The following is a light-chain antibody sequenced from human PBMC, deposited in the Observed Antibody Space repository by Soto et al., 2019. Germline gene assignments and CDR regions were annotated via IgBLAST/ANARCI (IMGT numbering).Light chain of an antibody. CDR2: AAS. V-gene: IGKV1-9*01. J-gene: IGKJ4*01. CDR3: QQRSNWPPT. Sequence: DLQLTPSPSSLSAPVADRLTISCQASQGISSYLAWYQQKPGKAPKLLIYAASTLQSGVPSRFSGSGSGTDFTLTISSLQPEDIAVYYCQQRSNWPPTFGGGTKVDIK. CDR1: QGISSY.